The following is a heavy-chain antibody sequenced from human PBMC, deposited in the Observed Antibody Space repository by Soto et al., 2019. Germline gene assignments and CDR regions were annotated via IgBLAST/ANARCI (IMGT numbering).Heavy chain of an antibody. J-gene: IGHJ6*03. V-gene: IGHV3-64*01. CDR2: ISSNGGST. D-gene: IGHD2-15*01. CDR1: GFTFSSYA. CDR3: ARGSDYMDV. Sequence: EVQLVESGGGLVQPGGSLRLSCAASGFTFSSYAMHWVPQAPGKGLEYVSAISSNGGSTYYANSVKGRFTISRDNSKNTLYLQMGSLRAEDMAVYYCARGSDYMDVWGKGTTVTVSS.